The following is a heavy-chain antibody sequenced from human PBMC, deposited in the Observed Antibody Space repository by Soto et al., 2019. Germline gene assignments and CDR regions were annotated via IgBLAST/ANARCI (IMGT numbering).Heavy chain of an antibody. V-gene: IGHV3-30-3*01. D-gene: IGHD3-10*01. J-gene: IGHJ4*01. CDR3: ARGVRAETYYNAFDY. Sequence: QVQLVESGGGVVQPGSSLRLSCAASGFSFKNYAFHWVRQAPGKGLEWVALISHNDEPKIFYADSVQGRFTISRDNFKNTVSLQMNSLRDEDTAVYHCARGVRAETYYNAFDYWGQVTQVTVSS. CDR2: ISHNDEPKI. CDR1: GFSFKNYA.